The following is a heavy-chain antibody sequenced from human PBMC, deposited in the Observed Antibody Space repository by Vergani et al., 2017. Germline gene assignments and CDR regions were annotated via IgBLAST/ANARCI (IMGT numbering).Heavy chain of an antibody. Sequence: EVHLVLSGALVTTPRLSLPLSSLPSRYIFPFSSLLCLPPAPCEVLDVVGLISPGHSDTKYSPSFQGQVTISADKSISTAYLQWSSLKASDTAMYYCARQLEDYWGXFDPWGQGTLVTVSS. CDR1: RYIFPFSS. V-gene: IGHV5-51*01. D-gene: IGHD7-27*01. J-gene: IGHJ5*02. CDR3: ARQLEDYWGXFDP. CDR2: ISPGHSDT.